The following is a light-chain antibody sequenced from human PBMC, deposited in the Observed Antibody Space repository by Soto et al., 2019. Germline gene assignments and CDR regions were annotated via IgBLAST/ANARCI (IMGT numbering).Light chain of an antibody. CDR2: KAS. CDR1: QSINTW. Sequence: DIQLTQSPSTLPASVGDTITITCRASQSINTWLAWYQQRPGKAPKLLIYKASTLEGGVPSRFSGSGSGTDFSLTISSLQPDDYGTYYCQQYDTSPFTFGGGTKVEVK. CDR3: QQYDTSPFT. J-gene: IGKJ4*01. V-gene: IGKV1-5*03.